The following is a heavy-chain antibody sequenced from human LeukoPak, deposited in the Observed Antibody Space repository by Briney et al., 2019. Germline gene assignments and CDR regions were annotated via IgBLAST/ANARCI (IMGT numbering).Heavy chain of an antibody. CDR1: GYSISSGYY. D-gene: IGHD1-26*01. J-gene: IGHJ4*02. Sequence: PSETLSLTCAVSGYSISSGYYWGWIRQPPGKGLEWIGSIYHSGSTYYNPSLKSRLTISVDTSKNQFSLKLSSVTAADTAVYYCARRAYSGSQTEYFDYWGQGTLVTVSS. V-gene: IGHV4-38-2*01. CDR2: IYHSGST. CDR3: ARRAYSGSQTEYFDY.